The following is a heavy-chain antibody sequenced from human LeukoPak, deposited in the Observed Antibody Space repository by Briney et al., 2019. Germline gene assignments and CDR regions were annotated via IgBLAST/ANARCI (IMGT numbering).Heavy chain of an antibody. V-gene: IGHV4-38-2*02. Sequence: SETLSLTCTVSGGSISGYYWGWIRQPPGKGLEWIGSIYHSGSTYYNPSLKSRVTISVDTSKNQSSLKLSSVTAADTAVYYCARHGNDFWSGYEYYFDYWGQGTLVTVSS. CDR3: ARHGNDFWSGYEYYFDY. CDR2: IYHSGST. D-gene: IGHD3-3*01. J-gene: IGHJ4*02. CDR1: GGSISGYY.